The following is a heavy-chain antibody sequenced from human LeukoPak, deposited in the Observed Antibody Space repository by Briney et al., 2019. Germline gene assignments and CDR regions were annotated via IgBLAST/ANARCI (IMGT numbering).Heavy chain of an antibody. J-gene: IGHJ4*02. V-gene: IGHV1-2*02. CDR2: INPKNAGT. CDR3: ARTLYIAAVPGGFDY. CDR1: GYTFTGHY. D-gene: IGHD6-13*01. Sequence: ASVKVSCKASGYTFTGHYMHWVRQAPGQGLEWMGWINPKNAGTNFAQRFQGRVTMTRDTSISTVYMELSRLRSDDTASYYCARTLYIAAVPGGFDYWGQGTLVTVSS.